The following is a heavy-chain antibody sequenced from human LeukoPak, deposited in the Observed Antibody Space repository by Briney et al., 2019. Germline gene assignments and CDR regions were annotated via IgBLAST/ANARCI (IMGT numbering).Heavy chain of an antibody. J-gene: IGHJ3*02. CDR3: ATDYGGAFDI. Sequence: GGSLRLSCAAASFSLSGHTLNWIRQAPGRGLEWISYITSSSGSIYYADSVKGRFTISRENAKKSLYLQMNSLRDEDTAVYYCATDYGGAFDIWGQGTMVTVSS. V-gene: IGHV3-48*02. CDR2: ITSSSGSI. CDR1: SFSLSGHT. D-gene: IGHD4-23*01.